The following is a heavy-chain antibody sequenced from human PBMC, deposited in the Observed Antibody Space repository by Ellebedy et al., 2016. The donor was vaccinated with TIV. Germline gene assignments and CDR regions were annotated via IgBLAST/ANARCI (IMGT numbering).Heavy chain of an antibody. CDR2: IDPGLSET. D-gene: IGHD6-25*01. J-gene: IGHJ4*02. V-gene: IGHV5-51*01. CDR1: GYIFTSFW. Sequence: WESLKISCKVSGYIFTSFWIVWVRQMPGKGLEWMGTIDPGLSETRDIPSFQGQVTISVDTSISSAYLQLSSLKASDSGIYYCARLREPKIAAFYTWGQGTLVTVSS. CDR3: ARLREPKIAAFYT.